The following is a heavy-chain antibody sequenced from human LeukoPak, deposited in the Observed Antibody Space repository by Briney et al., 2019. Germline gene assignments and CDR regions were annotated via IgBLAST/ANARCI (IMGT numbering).Heavy chain of an antibody. Sequence: SETLSLTCTVSGGSISSGNYYWSWIRQPPGKGLEWIGYIYYSGSTYYNPSLKSRVTISVDTSKNQFSLKLSSVTAADTAVYYCARDGYSYGYGELDYWGQGTLVTVSS. D-gene: IGHD5-18*01. CDR2: IYYSGST. CDR1: GGSISSGNYY. CDR3: ARDGYSYGYGELDY. V-gene: IGHV4-30-4*01. J-gene: IGHJ4*02.